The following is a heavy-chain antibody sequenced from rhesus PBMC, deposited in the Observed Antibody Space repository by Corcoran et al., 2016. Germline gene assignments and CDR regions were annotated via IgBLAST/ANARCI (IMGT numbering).Heavy chain of an antibody. CDR2: IYGRESKT. CDR1: GVSISDSYY. D-gene: IGHD1-44*02. J-gene: IGHJ4*01. V-gene: IGHV4S18*01. Sequence: QVQLQESGPGLVKPSETLSLTCAVSGVSISDSYYWNGIRQRPGTGLEWIGDIYGRESKTDYTPSLKIRFTISQDTPKNQFSLKLSAVAAADTAVYYCARAWELPSDYFDYWGQGVLVTVSS. CDR3: ARAWELPSDYFDY.